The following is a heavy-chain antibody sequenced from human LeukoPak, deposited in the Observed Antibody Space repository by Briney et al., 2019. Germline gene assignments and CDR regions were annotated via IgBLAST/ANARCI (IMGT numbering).Heavy chain of an antibody. CDR1: GGSFSGYY. CDR2: INHSGST. J-gene: IGHJ4*02. Sequence: SETLSLTCAVYGGSFSGYYWSWIRQPPGKGLEWIGEINHSGSTNYNPSLKSRVTISVDTSKNQFSLKLSSVTAADTAMYYCARGFPPLYGSGSPFDYWGQGTLVTVSS. V-gene: IGHV4-34*01. CDR3: ARGFPPLYGSGSPFDY. D-gene: IGHD3-10*01.